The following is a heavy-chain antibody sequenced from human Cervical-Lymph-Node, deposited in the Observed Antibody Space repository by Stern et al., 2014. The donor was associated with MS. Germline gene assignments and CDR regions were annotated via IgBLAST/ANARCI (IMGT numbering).Heavy chain of an antibody. CDR2: ISGSGGGT. CDR1: GITLSSHA. D-gene: IGHD3-10*01. V-gene: IGHV3-23*01. J-gene: IGHJ6*02. Sequence: EVQLLESGGGLVQPGGSLRLSCAASGITLSSHAMSWVRQAPGKGLEWVSAISGSGGGTHYADSVKGRFTVSRDNSKNTVLLQMNGLRPEDTAVYFCARDRGLTHYFYGMDVWGQGTTVTVSS. CDR3: ARDRGLTHYFYGMDV.